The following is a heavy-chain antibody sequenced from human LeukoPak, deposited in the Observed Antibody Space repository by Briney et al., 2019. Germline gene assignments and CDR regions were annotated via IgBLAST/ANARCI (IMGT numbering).Heavy chain of an antibody. D-gene: IGHD2-2*01. Sequence: ASVKVSCKASGYTFTGYYMHWVRQAPGQGLEWMGWINPNSGGTNYAQKFQGRVTMTRDTSISTAYMELSRLRSDDTAVYYCARTTIFATGEGFGPAATYNWFDPWGQGTLVTVSS. CDR2: INPNSGGT. V-gene: IGHV1-2*02. CDR1: GYTFTGYY. CDR3: ARTTIFATGEGFGPAATYNWFDP. J-gene: IGHJ5*02.